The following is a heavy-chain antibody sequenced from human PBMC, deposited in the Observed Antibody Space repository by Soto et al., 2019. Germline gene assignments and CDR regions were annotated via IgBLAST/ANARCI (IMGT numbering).Heavy chain of an antibody. CDR1: GFTFSSYW. CDR3: AREKIAVAGRRYYGMDV. J-gene: IGHJ6*02. CDR2: IKQDGSEK. V-gene: IGHV3-7*03. D-gene: IGHD6-19*01. Sequence: QSGGSLRLSXAASGFTFSSYWMSWVRQAPGKGLEWVANIKQDGSEKYYVDSVKGRFTISRDNAKNSLYLQMNSLRAEDTAVYYCAREKIAVAGRRYYGMDVWGQGTTVTVSS.